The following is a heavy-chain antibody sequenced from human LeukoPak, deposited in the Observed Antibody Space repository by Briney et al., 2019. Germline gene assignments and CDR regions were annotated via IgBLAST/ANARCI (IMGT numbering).Heavy chain of an antibody. V-gene: IGHV3-53*01. CDR2: IYSDNT. CDR3: ARRAGAYSHPYDY. Sequence: GGSLRLSCTVSGFTVSSNSMSWVRQAPGKGLEWVSFIYSDNTHYSDSVKGRFTIFRDNSKNTLYLQKTSLRAEDTAVYYCARRAGAYSHPYDYWGQGTLVTVSS. CDR1: GFTVSSNS. D-gene: IGHD4/OR15-4a*01. J-gene: IGHJ4*02.